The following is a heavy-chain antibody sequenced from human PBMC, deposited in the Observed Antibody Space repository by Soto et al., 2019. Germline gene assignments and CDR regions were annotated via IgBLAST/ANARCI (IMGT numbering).Heavy chain of an antibody. CDR1: GYSFTSHW. CDR3: ARRLSGAKEEYTAYYFYGLDV. V-gene: IGHV5-10-1*01. D-gene: IGHD1-1*01. Sequence: EALKISCKGSGYSFTSHWITGVRRTPGKGLEWMGRIDLSDSYTNYSPSFQCRVTISADRSISTAFLQWSSLEASDTAIYYCARRLSGAKEEYTAYYFYGLDVWGQGTTVTVSS. J-gene: IGHJ6*02. CDR2: IDLSDSYT.